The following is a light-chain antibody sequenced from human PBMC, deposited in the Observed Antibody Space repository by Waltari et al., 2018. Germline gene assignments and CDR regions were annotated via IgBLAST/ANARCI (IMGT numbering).Light chain of an antibody. CDR1: ERISSSY. J-gene: IGKJ2*01. CDR3: QQYNTWPYT. Sequence: EILMTQSPGTLSVSLGERASPSCRASERISSSYLACYQQKGGQHPRLLIYFSSTRAAGVPARFSGSGSGTEFTLTISSLQSEDFAVYYCQQYNTWPYTFGQGTKIEIK. V-gene: IGKV3-15*01. CDR2: FSS.